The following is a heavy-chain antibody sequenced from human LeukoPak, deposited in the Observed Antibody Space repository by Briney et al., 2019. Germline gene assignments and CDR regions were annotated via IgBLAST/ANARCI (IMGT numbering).Heavy chain of an antibody. CDR2: IIPIFGTA. CDR1: GGTFSSYA. D-gene: IGHD2-15*01. Sequence: GASVKVSCKASGGTFSSYAISWVRQAPGQGLKWMGGIIPIFGTANYAQKFQGRVTITADESTSTAYMELSSLRSEDTAVYYCARYIPGYCSGGSCYGNWFDPWGQGTLVTVSS. J-gene: IGHJ5*02. V-gene: IGHV1-69*13. CDR3: ARYIPGYCSGGSCYGNWFDP.